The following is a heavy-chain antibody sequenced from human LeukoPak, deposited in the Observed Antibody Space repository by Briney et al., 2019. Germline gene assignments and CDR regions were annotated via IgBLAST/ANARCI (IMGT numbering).Heavy chain of an antibody. J-gene: IGHJ4*02. CDR2: IRSKAYGGTT. CDR3: TRAQVTMVRGVILNYYFDY. V-gene: IGHV3-49*03. CDR1: GFTFGDYA. Sequence: GGSLRLSCTASGFTFGDYAMSWFRQAPGKGLEWVGFIRSKAYGGTTEYAASVKGGFTISRDDSKSIAYLQMNSLKTEDTAVYYCTRAQVTMVRGVILNYYFDYWGQGTLVTVSS. D-gene: IGHD3-10*01.